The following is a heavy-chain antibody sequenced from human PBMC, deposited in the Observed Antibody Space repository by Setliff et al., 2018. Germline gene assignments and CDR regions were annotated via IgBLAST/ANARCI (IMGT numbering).Heavy chain of an antibody. CDR3: ARSNRFTIFGGGLPFDI. CDR2: ISAYNGAT. D-gene: IGHD3-3*01. Sequence: ASVKVSCKASGYRFTTYGISWVRQAPGQGLEWMGWISAYNGATNYAQKLQGRVTLTTETSTDTAYMEVRSLTTDDTAVYYCARSNRFTIFGGGLPFDIWGQGTMVTVSS. CDR1: GYRFTTYG. V-gene: IGHV1-18*04. J-gene: IGHJ3*02.